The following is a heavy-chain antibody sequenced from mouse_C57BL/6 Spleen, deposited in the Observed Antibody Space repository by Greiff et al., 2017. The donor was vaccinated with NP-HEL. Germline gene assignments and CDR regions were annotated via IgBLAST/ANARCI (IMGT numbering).Heavy chain of an antibody. Sequence: VQVVESGAELARPGASVKLSCKASGYTFTSYGISWVKQRTGQGLEWIGEIYPRSGNTYYNEKFKGKATLTADKSSSTAYMELRSLTSEDSAVYFCARSRGYGSSYGYFDVWGTGTTVTVSS. J-gene: IGHJ1*03. CDR1: GYTFTSYG. V-gene: IGHV1-81*01. D-gene: IGHD1-1*01. CDR3: ARSRGYGSSYGYFDV. CDR2: IYPRSGNT.